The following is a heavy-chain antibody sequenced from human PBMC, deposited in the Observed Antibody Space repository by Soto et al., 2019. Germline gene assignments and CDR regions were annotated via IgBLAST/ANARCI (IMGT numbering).Heavy chain of an antibody. CDR3: ARAFDILTRYYFDY. V-gene: IGHV4-30-4*01. CDR2: IYYSGST. Sequence: SETLSLTCTVSGGSISSRDYYWSWIRQPPGKGLEWIGYIYYSGSTYYNPSLKSRVTISVDTSKNQFSLKLSSVTAADTAVYYCARAFDILTRYYFDYWGQGTLVTVSS. J-gene: IGHJ4*02. D-gene: IGHD3-9*01. CDR1: GGSISSRDYY.